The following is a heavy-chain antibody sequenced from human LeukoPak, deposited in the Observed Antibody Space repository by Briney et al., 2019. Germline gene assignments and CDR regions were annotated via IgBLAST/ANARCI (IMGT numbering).Heavy chain of an antibody. V-gene: IGHV4-59*01. CDR3: ARYSAPVTSIDY. CDR1: GVSFSGYY. J-gene: IGHJ4*02. CDR2: IYHSGST. D-gene: IGHD2-21*02. Sequence: NPSETLSLTYAVYGVSFSGYYWSWIRQPPGKGLEWIGYIYHSGSTNYNPSLESRVTISVDTFKNQFSLMLSSVTAADTAVYYCARYSAPVTSIDYWGQGTLVTVSS.